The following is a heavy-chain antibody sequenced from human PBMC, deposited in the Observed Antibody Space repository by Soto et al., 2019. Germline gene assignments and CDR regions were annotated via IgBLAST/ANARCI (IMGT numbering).Heavy chain of an antibody. CDR3: ARGRYDFWSGYYRGDNWFDP. V-gene: IGHV4-59*01. J-gene: IGHJ5*02. CDR2: IYYSRST. D-gene: IGHD3-3*01. Sequence: PSETLSLTCTVSGGSISSYYWSWIRQPPGKGLEWIGYIYYSRSTNYNPSLKSRVTISVDTSKNQFSLKLSSVTAADTAVYYCARGRYDFWSGYYRGDNWFDPWGQGTLVTVSS. CDR1: GGSISSYY.